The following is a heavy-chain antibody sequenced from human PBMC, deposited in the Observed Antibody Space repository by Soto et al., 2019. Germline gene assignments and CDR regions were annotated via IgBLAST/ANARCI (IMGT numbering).Heavy chain of an antibody. J-gene: IGHJ3*02. D-gene: IGHD3-22*01. V-gene: IGHV1-46*01. CDR1: GYTFTSYY. Sequence: GASVKVSCKASGYTFTSYYMHWVRQAPGQGLEWMGIINPSGGSTSYAQKFQGRVTMTRDTSTSTVYMELSSLRSEDTAVYYCARDRSPSRYYWASDIWGQGTMVTVSS. CDR2: INPSGGST. CDR3: ARDRSPSRYYWASDI.